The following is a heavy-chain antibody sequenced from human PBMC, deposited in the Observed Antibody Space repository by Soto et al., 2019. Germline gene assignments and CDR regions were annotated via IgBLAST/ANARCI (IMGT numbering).Heavy chain of an antibody. CDR1: GYSFTGYW. V-gene: IGHV5-10-1*01. D-gene: IGHD2-21*01. CDR3: PGTNPSSISLDVKRENLLDP. J-gene: IGHJ5*02. CDR2: IEPSDSYT. Sequence: GQSVTISCKGSGYSFTGYWITWVRQMPGKGLEWMGKIEPSDSYTDYSPSFQGHVTISADKSISTAYLQWSSLKASDTAVYSCPGTNPSSISLDVKRENLLDPWSERTV.